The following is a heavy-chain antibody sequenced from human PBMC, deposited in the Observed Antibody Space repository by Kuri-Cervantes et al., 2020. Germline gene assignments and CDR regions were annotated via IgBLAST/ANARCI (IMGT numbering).Heavy chain of an antibody. CDR3: ARAQSGTIRYYFYYMAV. J-gene: IGHJ6*03. V-gene: IGHV1-8*01. CDR2: INPNSGNV. Sequence: ASVKVSCKASGYTFTSYDINWVRQATGQGLEWMGWINPNSGNVGYAQKVQCRVTMNRNTSISTAYMELSSLRSVDTAVYYCARAQSGTIRYYFYYMAVWGKGTTVTVSS. D-gene: IGHD5-24*01. CDR1: GYTFTSYD.